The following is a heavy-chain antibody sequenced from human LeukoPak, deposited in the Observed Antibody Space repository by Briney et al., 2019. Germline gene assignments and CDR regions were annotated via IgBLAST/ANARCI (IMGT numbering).Heavy chain of an antibody. Sequence: ASVKVSCKASGYTFTSYDINWVRQATGLRLEWMGWMKPNSGNTGYAQKSQGRVTITRNTSISTDYIELSSLRSEDTAVYYCARDGVAAAIDYWGQGTLVTVSS. CDR1: GYTFTSYD. V-gene: IGHV1-8*03. J-gene: IGHJ4*02. CDR3: ARDGVAAAIDY. CDR2: MKPNSGNT. D-gene: IGHD6-13*01.